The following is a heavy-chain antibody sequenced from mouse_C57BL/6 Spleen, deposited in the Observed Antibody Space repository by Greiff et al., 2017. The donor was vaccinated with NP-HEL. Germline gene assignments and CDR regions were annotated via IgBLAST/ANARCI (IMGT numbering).Heavy chain of an antibody. V-gene: IGHV1-47*01. CDR2: FHPYNDDT. Sequence: LVESGAELVKPGASVKMSCKASGYTFTTYPIEWMKQNHGKSLEWIGNFHPYNDDTKYNEKFKGKATLTVEKSSSTVYLELSRLTSDDSAVYYCARGLYGNYAFAYWGQGTLVTVSA. CDR3: ARGLYGNYAFAY. J-gene: IGHJ3*01. D-gene: IGHD2-1*01. CDR1: GYTFTTYP.